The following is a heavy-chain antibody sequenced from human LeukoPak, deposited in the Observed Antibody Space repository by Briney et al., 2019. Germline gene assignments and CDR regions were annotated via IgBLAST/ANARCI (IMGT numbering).Heavy chain of an antibody. V-gene: IGHV4-59*01. Sequence: SETLFLTCTVSGGSISNYYWSWIRQPPGKGLERIGYIYYSGSTNYNPSLKSRVTISVDTSKNQFSLKLSSVTAADTAVYYCARGPRYSYFDYWGQGTLVTVSS. D-gene: IGHD1-14*01. CDR1: GGSISNYY. CDR3: ARGPRYSYFDY. J-gene: IGHJ4*02. CDR2: IYYSGST.